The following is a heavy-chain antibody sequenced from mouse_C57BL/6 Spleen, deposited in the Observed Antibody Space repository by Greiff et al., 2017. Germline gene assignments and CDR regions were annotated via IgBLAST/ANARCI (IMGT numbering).Heavy chain of an antibody. CDR3: SRGYYGSSYGYFDV. D-gene: IGHD1-1*01. V-gene: IGHV5-17*01. CDR1: GFTFSDYG. CDR2: ISSGSSTI. Sequence: EVHLVESGGGLVKPGGSLKLSCAASGFTFSDYGMHWVRQAPEKGLEWVAYISSGSSTIYYADTVKGRFTISRDNAKNTRFLQMNSLRSEDTAMYYCSRGYYGSSYGYFDVWGTGTTVTVSS. J-gene: IGHJ1*03.